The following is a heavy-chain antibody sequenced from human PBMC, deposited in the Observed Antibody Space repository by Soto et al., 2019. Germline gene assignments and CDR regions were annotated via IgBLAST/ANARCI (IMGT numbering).Heavy chain of an antibody. CDR1: GFTFSSYS. V-gene: IGHV3-21*04. D-gene: IGHD2-15*01. CDR2: IITITGFI. Sequence: GGSLRLSCAASGFTFSSYSMNWVRQAPGKGLEWVSIITITGFIDYADSVKGRFTISRDNSKNTLYLQMNSLRAEDTAVYYCAKGPGSATPEYYLAYWGQGTLVTVSS. CDR3: AKGPGSATPEYYLAY. J-gene: IGHJ4*02.